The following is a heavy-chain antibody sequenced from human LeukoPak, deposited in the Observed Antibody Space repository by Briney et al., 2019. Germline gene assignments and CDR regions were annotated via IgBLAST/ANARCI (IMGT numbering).Heavy chain of an antibody. CDR3: TRHVDLVVVAATLLFEF. D-gene: IGHD2-15*01. CDR1: GFTFSGSA. V-gene: IGHV3-73*01. J-gene: IGHJ4*02. Sequence: GGSLRLSCAASGFTFSGSAIHWVRQASGKGLEWVGRIRSKGNNYATAYAASVKGRFTISRDDSKNTAYLQMNSLKTEDTAMYYCTRHVDLVVVAATLLFEFWGQGILVTVSS. CDR2: IRSKGNNYAT.